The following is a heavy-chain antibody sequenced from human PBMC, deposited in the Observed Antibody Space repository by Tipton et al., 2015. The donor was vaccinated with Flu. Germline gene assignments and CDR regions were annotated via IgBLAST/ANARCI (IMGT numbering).Heavy chain of an antibody. D-gene: IGHD3-10*01. CDR1: GGSISSFY. CDR3: ARGSGSGTYMIFYF. V-gene: IGHV4-4*07. CDR2: IYASGST. Sequence: TLSLTCTVSGGSISSFYWSWIRQPAGKGLEWIGRIYASGSTSYNPSLKSRVTMSVDTSKNQFSLKLSSVTAADTAVYYCARGSGSGTYMIFYFWGQGTLVTFSS. J-gene: IGHJ4*02.